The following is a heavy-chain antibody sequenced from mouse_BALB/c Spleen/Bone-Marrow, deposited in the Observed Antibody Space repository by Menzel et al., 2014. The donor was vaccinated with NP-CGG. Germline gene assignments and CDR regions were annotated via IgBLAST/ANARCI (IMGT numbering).Heavy chain of an antibody. CDR2: ISSGGST. CDR1: GFTFSSYA. CDR3: AREGGTTAHYYAMDY. Sequence: EVQGVESGGGLVKPGGSLKLSCAASGFTFSSYAMSWVRQTPEKRLEWVASISSGGSTYYPDSVKGRFTISRDNARNILYLQMSSLRSEDTAMYYCAREGGTTAHYYAMDYWGSRNLSHRLL. V-gene: IGHV5-6-5*01. J-gene: IGHJ4*01. D-gene: IGHD1-2*01.